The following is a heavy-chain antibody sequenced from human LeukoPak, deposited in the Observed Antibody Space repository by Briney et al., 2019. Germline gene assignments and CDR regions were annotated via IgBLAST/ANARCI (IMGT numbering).Heavy chain of an antibody. J-gene: IGHJ6*02. D-gene: IGHD5-12*01. Sequence: SETLSLTCTVSGGSISSYYWSWIRQPAGKGLEWIGRIYTSGSTNYNPSLKCRVTMSVDTSKNQFSLKLSSVTAADTAVYYCARDGSGYDVGPPYGMDVWGQGTTVTVSS. V-gene: IGHV4-4*07. CDR3: ARDGSGYDVGPPYGMDV. CDR2: IYTSGST. CDR1: GGSISSYY.